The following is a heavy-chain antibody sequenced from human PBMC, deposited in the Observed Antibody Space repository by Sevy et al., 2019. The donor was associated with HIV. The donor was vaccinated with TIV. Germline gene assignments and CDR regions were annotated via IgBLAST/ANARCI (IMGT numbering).Heavy chain of an antibody. CDR2: NYYNGNT. V-gene: IGHV4-59*08. D-gene: IGHD1-26*01. J-gene: IGHJ4*02. CDR3: GGENAWGRGYS. Sequence: SETLSLTCTVSAGSITSLYWGWIRQPPGKGLECIANNYYNGNTKYNPSLKSRVTIPLDTSKNQFSLRLSSVTAADTAIYYGGGENAWGRGYSWGQGTLVTVSS. CDR1: AGSITSLY.